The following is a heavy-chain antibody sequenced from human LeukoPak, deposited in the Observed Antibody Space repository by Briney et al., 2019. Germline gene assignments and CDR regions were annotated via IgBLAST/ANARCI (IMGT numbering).Heavy chain of an antibody. D-gene: IGHD7-27*01. V-gene: IGHV3-23*01. CDR1: GFTFSSYA. CDR2: ISGSGGST. J-gene: IGHJ4*02. CDR3: AKTWGSKGRRDYYFNY. Sequence: PGGSLRLSCAASGFTFSSYAMSWVRQAPGKGLEWVSAISGSGGSTYYADPVKGRFTISRDNSKNTLYLQMNSLRAEDTAVYYCAKTWGSKGRRDYYFNYWGQGTLVTVSS.